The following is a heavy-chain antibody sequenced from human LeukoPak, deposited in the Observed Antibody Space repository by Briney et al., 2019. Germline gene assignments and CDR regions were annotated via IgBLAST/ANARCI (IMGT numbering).Heavy chain of an antibody. Sequence: PGGSLRLSCAASGFTFSSYSMNWVRQAPGKGLEWVSYISSSSSTIYYADSVKGRFTISRDNAKNSLYLQMNSLRAEDTAVYYCAGTLFWSGYYEDWGQGTLVTVSS. D-gene: IGHD3-3*01. J-gene: IGHJ4*02. V-gene: IGHV3-48*01. CDR1: GFTFSSYS. CDR2: ISSSSSTI. CDR3: AGTLFWSGYYED.